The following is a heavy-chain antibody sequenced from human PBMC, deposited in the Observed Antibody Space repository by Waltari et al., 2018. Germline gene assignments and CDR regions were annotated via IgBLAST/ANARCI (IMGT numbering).Heavy chain of an antibody. CDR1: GFTFSSYA. CDR3: AKDGGGSSSLPAN. D-gene: IGHD6-6*01. V-gene: IGHV3-23*03. Sequence: EVQLLESGGGLVQPGGSLRLSCAASGFTFSSYAMSWVRQAPGKGLEWVSVIYSGGMSTYYADSVKGRFTISRDNSKNSLYLQMNSLRTEDTALYYCAKDGGGSSSLPANWGQGTLVTVSS. J-gene: IGHJ4*02. CDR2: IYSGGMST.